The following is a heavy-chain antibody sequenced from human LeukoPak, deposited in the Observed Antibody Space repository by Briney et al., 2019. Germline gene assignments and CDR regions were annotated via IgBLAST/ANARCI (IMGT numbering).Heavy chain of an antibody. D-gene: IGHD2-2*01. CDR3: ARGRDCSSTSCYADY. CDR2: IIPIFSTA. Sequence: GASVKVSCKASGGTFSSYAISWVRQAPGQGLEWMGGIIPIFSTANYAQKFQGRVTITADKSTSTAYMELSSLRSEDTAVYYCARGRDCSSTSCYADYWGQGTLVTVSS. V-gene: IGHV1-69*06. CDR1: GGTFSSYA. J-gene: IGHJ4*02.